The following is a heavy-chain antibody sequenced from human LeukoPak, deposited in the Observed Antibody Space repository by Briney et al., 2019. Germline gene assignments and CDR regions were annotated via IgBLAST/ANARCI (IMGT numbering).Heavy chain of an antibody. CDR2: IYYSGST. D-gene: IGHD6-13*01. Sequence: SETLSLTCTVSGGSTSSYYWSWIRQPPGKGLEWIGYIYYSGSTNYNPSLKSRVTISVDTSKNQFSLKLSSVTAADTAVYYCARVSGDFDYWGQGTLVTVSS. J-gene: IGHJ4*02. V-gene: IGHV4-59*08. CDR3: ARVSGDFDY. CDR1: GGSTSSYY.